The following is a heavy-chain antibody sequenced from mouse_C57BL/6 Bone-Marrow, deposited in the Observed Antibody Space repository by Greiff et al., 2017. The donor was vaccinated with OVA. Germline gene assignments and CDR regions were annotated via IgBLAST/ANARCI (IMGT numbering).Heavy chain of an antibody. CDR3: VHYYGSRGAY. J-gene: IGHJ3*01. CDR2: IYPRSGNT. CDR1: GYTFTSYG. V-gene: IGHV1-81*01. D-gene: IGHD1-1*01. Sequence: QVHVKQSGAELARPGASVKLSCKASGYTFTSYGISWVKQRTGQGLEWIGEIYPRSGNTYYNEKFKGKATLTADKSSSTAYMELRSLTSEDSAVYFCVHYYGSRGAYWGQGTLVTVSA.